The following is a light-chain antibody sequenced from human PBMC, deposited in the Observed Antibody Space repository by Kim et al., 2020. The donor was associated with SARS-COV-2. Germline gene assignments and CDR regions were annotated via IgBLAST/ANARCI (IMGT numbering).Light chain of an antibody. CDR2: GKN. V-gene: IGLV3-19*01. Sequence: VALGQTVRITCRGDILRSYYATWYQKKPGQAPVLVIYGKNNRPSGIPDRFSGSSSGNTASLTITGAQAEDEADYYCKSRGTSGNVVFGGGTQLTVL. CDR1: ILRSYY. CDR3: KSRGTSGNVV. J-gene: IGLJ2*01.